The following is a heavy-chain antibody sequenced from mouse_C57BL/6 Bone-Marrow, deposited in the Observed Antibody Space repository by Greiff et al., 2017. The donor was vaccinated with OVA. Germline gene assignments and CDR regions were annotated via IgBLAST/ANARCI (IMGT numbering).Heavy chain of an antibody. CDR3: ARRKYYGSSSYFDY. D-gene: IGHD1-1*01. CDR2: IDPSDSYT. CDR1: GYTFTSYW. V-gene: IGHV1-59*01. J-gene: IGHJ2*01. Sequence: VQLQQSGAELVRPGTSVKLSCKASGYTFTSYWMHWVKQRPGQGLEWIGVIDPSDSYTNYNQKFKGKATLTVDTSSSTAYMQLSSLTSEDSAVYYCARRKYYGSSSYFDYWGQGTTRTVSS.